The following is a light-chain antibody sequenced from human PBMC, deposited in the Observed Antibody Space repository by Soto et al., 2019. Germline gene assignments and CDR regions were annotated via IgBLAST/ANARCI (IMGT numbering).Light chain of an antibody. CDR2: GAS. CDR3: QQYNKWPPLT. CDR1: QSVSSN. Sequence: EIVMTQPPVTLSVSPGERATLSCRASQSVSSNLAWYQQKAGQAPRLLIYGASTKATGIPARFSGSGSGTEFTLTISSLQSEDFAVYFCQQYNKWPPLTFGGGTKVEIK. V-gene: IGKV3-15*01. J-gene: IGKJ4*01.